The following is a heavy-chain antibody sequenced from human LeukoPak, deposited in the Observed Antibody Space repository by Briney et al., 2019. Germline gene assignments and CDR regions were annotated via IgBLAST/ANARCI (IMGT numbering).Heavy chain of an antibody. CDR3: ARVPYGDYALGY. Sequence: PSQTLSLTCTVSGGSISSGDYYWSWIRQPPGKGLEWIGYIYYSGSTYYNPSLKSRVTISVVTSKNQFSLKLSSVTAADTAVYYCARVPYGDYALGYWGQGTLVTVSS. CDR2: IYYSGST. D-gene: IGHD4-17*01. CDR1: GGSISSGDYY. V-gene: IGHV4-30-4*01. J-gene: IGHJ4*02.